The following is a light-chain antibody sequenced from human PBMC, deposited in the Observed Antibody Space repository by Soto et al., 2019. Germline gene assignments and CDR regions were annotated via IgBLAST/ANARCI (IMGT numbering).Light chain of an antibody. CDR3: SSYTSSSTLHYV. V-gene: IGLV2-14*01. CDR2: EVS. CDR1: SSDVGGYNY. Sequence: QSALTQPASVSGSPGPSITISCTGTSSDVGGYNYVSWYQQHPGKAPKLMIYEVSNRPSGVSNRFSGSKSGNTASLTISGLQAEDEADYYCSSYTSSSTLHYVFGTGTKVTV. J-gene: IGLJ1*01.